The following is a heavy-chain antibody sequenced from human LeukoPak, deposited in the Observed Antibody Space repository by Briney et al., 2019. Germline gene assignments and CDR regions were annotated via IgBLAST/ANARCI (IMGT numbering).Heavy chain of an antibody. D-gene: IGHD3-22*01. V-gene: IGHV4-39*01. CDR1: GGSLSSEKNF. Sequence: PSETLSLTCTVSGGSLSSEKNFWGWIRQSPGKRLEWIGNIHYTGSTNYNASLKSRVSMSVDTSRNQFYLKLTSVTASDTAVYYCARVGPSYYYDSSGYYRGNFDYWGQGTLVTVSS. J-gene: IGHJ4*02. CDR3: ARVGPSYYYDSSGYYRGNFDY. CDR2: IHYTGST.